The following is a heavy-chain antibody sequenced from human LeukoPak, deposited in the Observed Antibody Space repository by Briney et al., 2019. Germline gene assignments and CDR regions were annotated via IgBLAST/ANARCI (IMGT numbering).Heavy chain of an antibody. CDR1: GGSISSSSYY. J-gene: IGHJ4*02. V-gene: IGHV4-39*01. CDR2: IYYSGST. CDR3: ASVWGGTAFDY. D-gene: IGHD3-16*01. Sequence: PSETLSLTCTVSGGSISSSSYYWGWIRQPPGKGLEWIGSIYYSGSTYYNPSLKSRVTISVGTSRNQFSLKLSSVTAADTAIYYCASVWGGTAFDYWGQGTLVTVSS.